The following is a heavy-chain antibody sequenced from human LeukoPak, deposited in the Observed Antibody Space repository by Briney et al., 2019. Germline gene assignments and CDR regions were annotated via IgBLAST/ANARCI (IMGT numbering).Heavy chain of an antibody. V-gene: IGHV3-7*03. CDR2: IEEDGSEK. D-gene: IGHD3-3*02. J-gene: IGHJ3*02. CDR1: GFTFSSYW. Sequence: GGSLRLSCAASGFTFSSYWMSWVRQAPGKGLEWVAHIEEDGSEKYYVDSVKGRFTISRDNAKNSLYLQMDSLRAEDTAVYYCARDIAFLDAFDIWGQGTMVTVSS. CDR3: ARDIAFLDAFDI.